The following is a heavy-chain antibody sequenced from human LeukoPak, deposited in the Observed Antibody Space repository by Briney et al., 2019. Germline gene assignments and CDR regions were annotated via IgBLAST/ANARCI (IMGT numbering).Heavy chain of an antibody. Sequence: GGSLRLSCAASGFTFSSYSMNWVRQAPGKELEWVSVIHKNAITYYADTVKGRFTISRDNSKNMLYLQMNSLRAEDTAVYYCARSLRVRGVPDYMDVWGKGTTVIISS. CDR1: GFTFSSYS. D-gene: IGHD3-10*02. J-gene: IGHJ6*03. V-gene: IGHV3-53*01. CDR3: ARSLRVRGVPDYMDV. CDR2: IHKNAIT.